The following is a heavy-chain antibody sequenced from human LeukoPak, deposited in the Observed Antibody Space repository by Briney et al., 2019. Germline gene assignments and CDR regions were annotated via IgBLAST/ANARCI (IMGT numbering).Heavy chain of an antibody. CDR1: GYSISSGYY. CDR2: IYHSGST. V-gene: IGHV4-38-2*02. J-gene: IGHJ5*02. CDR3: ARGEIGYSYGYDWFDP. D-gene: IGHD5-18*01. Sequence: SETLSLTCTVSGYSISSGYYWGWIRQPPGEGLEWIGSIYHSGSTYYNPSLKSRVTMSVDTSKNQFSLKLSSVTAADTAVYYCARGEIGYSYGYDWFDPWGQGTLVTVSS.